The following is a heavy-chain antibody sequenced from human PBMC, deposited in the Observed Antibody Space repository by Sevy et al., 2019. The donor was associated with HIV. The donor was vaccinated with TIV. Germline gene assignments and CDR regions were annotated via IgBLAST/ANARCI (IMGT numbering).Heavy chain of an antibody. CDR3: ARDLPHLLPWELSRGSDY. Sequence: GGSLRLSCEASGFTFSSYAMHWVRQPPGKGLEWVAVISYDEIHKDYADSVKGRFTISRDISKNTLYLQMNSLRAEDTAVYYCARDLPHLLPWELSRGSDYWGQGTLVTVSS. D-gene: IGHD1-26*01. V-gene: IGHV3-30*04. CDR1: GFTFSSYA. CDR2: ISYDEIHK. J-gene: IGHJ4*02.